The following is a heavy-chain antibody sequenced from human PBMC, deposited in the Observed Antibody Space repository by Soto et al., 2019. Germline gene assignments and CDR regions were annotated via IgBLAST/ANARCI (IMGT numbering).Heavy chain of an antibody. CDR2: ITSRSKFI. CDR3: ARGAALGLSDY. Sequence: PGGSLRLSCAASGFSFNTYSMNWVRQAPGKGLEWVSSITSRSKFIYYANSVKGRFTISRDNAKNSLYLQMNSLRAEDTAVYFCARGAALGLSDYWGRGTPVTVSS. CDR1: GFSFNTYS. J-gene: IGHJ4*02. V-gene: IGHV3-21*01. D-gene: IGHD3-16*01.